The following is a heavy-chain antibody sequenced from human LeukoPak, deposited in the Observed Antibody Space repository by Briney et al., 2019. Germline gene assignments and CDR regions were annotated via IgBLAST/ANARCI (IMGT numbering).Heavy chain of an antibody. Sequence: GGSLRLSCGASGFTFSSSAMHWVRQGPGKGLEWVAYIAHNGNNKYYADSVKGRFTISRDNSKRSLYLQMNSLRADDTAVYYCAKGASYSYSDWCQGTLVRVSS. J-gene: IGHJ4*02. CDR1: GFTFSSSA. CDR3: AKGASYSYSD. CDR2: IAHNGNNK. D-gene: IGHD2-21*01. V-gene: IGHV3-30*02.